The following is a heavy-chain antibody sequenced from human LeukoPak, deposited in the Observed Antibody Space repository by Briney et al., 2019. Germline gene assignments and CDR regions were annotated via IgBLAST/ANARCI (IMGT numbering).Heavy chain of an antibody. Sequence: KPGESLEISCKGSGYSFTSYWIGWVRQMPGKGLEWMGIIYPGDSDTRYSPSFQGQVTISADKSISTAYLQWSSLKASDTAMYYCARAPSTSGLQFDYWGQGTLVTVSS. J-gene: IGHJ4*02. CDR3: ARAPSTSGLQFDY. D-gene: IGHD5-24*01. V-gene: IGHV5-51*01. CDR2: IYPGDSDT. CDR1: GYSFTSYW.